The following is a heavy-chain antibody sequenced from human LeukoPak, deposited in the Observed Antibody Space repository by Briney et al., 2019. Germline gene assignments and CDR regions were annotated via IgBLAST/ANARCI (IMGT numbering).Heavy chain of an antibody. CDR3: ASIGSWYDQ. CDR1: GFTFSSYH. V-gene: IGHV3-21*01. D-gene: IGHD2-15*01. Sequence: AGGSLRLSCVVSGFTFSSYHMNWVRQAPGKGLEWVSSISTSRNYIYYADSVTGRFTISRDNAKNSLYLQMNSLRAEDTAVYYCASIGSWYDQWGQGTLVTVSS. CDR2: ISTSRNYI. J-gene: IGHJ5*02.